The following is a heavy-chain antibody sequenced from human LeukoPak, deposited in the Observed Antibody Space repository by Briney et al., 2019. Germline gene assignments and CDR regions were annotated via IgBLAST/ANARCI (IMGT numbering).Heavy chain of an antibody. D-gene: IGHD3-22*01. CDR1: GFTFGDYA. Sequence: GGSLRLSCTASGFTFGDYAMSWVRQAPGKGLEWVGFIRSIAYGGTTEYAASVKGRFTISRDDSKSIAYLQMNSLKTEDTAVYYCTRDRGTYYYDSSGYYIDYWGQGTLVTVSS. CDR3: TRDRGTYYYDSSGYYIDY. J-gene: IGHJ4*02. V-gene: IGHV3-49*04. CDR2: IRSIAYGGTT.